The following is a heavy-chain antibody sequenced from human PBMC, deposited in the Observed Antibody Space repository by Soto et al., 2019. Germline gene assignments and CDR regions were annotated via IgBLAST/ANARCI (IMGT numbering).Heavy chain of an antibody. V-gene: IGHV1-8*01. CDR3: ARGVSYGDPPFDY. D-gene: IGHD4-17*01. Sequence: VASVKVSCKASGYTFTSYDINWVRQATGQGLEWMGWMNPNSGNTGYAQKLQGRVTMSRNTSISTAYMELSSLRSEDTAVYYCARGVSYGDPPFDYWGQGTLVTVSS. CDR2: MNPNSGNT. J-gene: IGHJ4*02. CDR1: GYTFTSYD.